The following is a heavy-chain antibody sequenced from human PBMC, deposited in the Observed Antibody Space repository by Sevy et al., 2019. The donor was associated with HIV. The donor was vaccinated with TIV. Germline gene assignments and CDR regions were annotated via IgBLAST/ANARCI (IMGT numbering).Heavy chain of an antibody. J-gene: IGHJ4*02. CDR2: IKSKTDGGTT. CDR1: GFTFSNAW. D-gene: IGHD4-4*01. Sequence: GGSLRLSCAASGFTFSNAWMSWVRQAPGNGLEWVGRIKSKTDGGTTDYAAPVKGRFTISRDDSKDTLYLQMNSLKTEDTAVYYCTTTLNYCDYVDYWGQGTLVTVSS. CDR3: TTTLNYCDYVDY. V-gene: IGHV3-15*01.